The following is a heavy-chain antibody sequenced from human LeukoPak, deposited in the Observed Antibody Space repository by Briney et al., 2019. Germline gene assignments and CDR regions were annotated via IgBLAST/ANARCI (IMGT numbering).Heavy chain of an antibody. CDR3: ARTQIVVVPAAMLTFDP. D-gene: IGHD2-2*01. J-gene: IGHJ5*02. CDR2: IIPIFGIA. CDR1: GGTFSSYA. V-gene: IGHV1-69*17. Sequence: ASVKVSCKASGGTFSSYAISWVRQAPGQGLEWMGRIIPIFGIANYALKFQGRVTITADKSTSTAYMELSSLRSEDTAVYYCARTQIVVVPAAMLTFDPWGQGTLVTVSS.